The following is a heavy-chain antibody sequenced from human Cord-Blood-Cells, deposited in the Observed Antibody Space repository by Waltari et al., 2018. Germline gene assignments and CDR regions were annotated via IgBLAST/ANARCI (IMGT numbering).Heavy chain of an antibody. D-gene: IGHD3-10*01. CDR2: INHSGST. CDR1: GGSFSGYY. CDR3: ARPGEEGTNWYFDL. V-gene: IGHV4-34*01. Sequence: QVQLQQWGAGLLKPSETLSLTCAVYGGSFSGYYWSWIRQPPGKGLEWSGEINHSGSTNYNPSLKSRVTISVDTSKNQFSLKLSSVTAADTAVYYCARPGEEGTNWYFDLWGRGTLVTVSS. J-gene: IGHJ2*01.